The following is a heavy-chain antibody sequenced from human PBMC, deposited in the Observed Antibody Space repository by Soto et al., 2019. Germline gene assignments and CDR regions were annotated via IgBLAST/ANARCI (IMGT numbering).Heavy chain of an antibody. J-gene: IGHJ4*02. Sequence: SETLSLTCAVYGGSSSGYYWGWIRQPPGKGLEWIGGINHSGSTNYNPSLKSRVTISVDTSKNQFSLKLSSVIAADTAVYYCARQYCSSNSCAYYFDYWGQGTLVTVSS. CDR3: ARQYCSSNSCAYYFDY. CDR1: GGSSSGYY. CDR2: INHSGST. D-gene: IGHD2-2*01. V-gene: IGHV4-34*01.